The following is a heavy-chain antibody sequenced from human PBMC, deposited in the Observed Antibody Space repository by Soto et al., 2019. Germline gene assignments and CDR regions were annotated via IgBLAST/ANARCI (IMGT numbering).Heavy chain of an antibody. CDR3: SRGEGYDILTGYYFHWYFDL. CDR1: GFTFSSYS. V-gene: IGHV3-21*01. J-gene: IGHJ2*01. CDR2: ISSSSSYI. Sequence: GGSLRLSCAASGFTFSSYSMNWVRQAPGKGLEWVSSISSSSSYIYYADSVKGRFTISRDNAKNSLYLQMNSLRAEGTAVYYCSRGEGYDILTGYYFHWYFDLWGRGTLVTVSS. D-gene: IGHD3-9*01.